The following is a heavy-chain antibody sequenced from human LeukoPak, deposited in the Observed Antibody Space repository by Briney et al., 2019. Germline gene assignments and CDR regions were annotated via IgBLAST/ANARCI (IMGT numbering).Heavy chain of an antibody. CDR2: ISGSGGST. J-gene: IGHJ4*02. Sequence: HPGGSLRLSCAASGFTFSSYAMSWVRQAPGKGLEWVSAISGSGGSTYYADSVKGRFTISRDNSKNTLYLQMNSLRAEDTAVYYCAKDGYSSGWYFDYWGQGTLITVSS. CDR3: AKDGYSSGWYFDY. CDR1: GFTFSSYA. V-gene: IGHV3-23*01. D-gene: IGHD6-19*01.